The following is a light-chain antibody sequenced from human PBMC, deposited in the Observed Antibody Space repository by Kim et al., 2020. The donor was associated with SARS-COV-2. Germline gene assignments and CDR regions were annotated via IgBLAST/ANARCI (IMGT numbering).Light chain of an antibody. J-gene: IGLJ3*02. CDR1: SGHSSYI. V-gene: IGLV4-60*03. CDR2: LEGSGSY. CDR3: ETWDSNTRV. Sequence: QLVLTQSSSASASLGSSVKLPCTLSSGHSSYIIAWHQQQPGKAPRYLMKLEGSGSYNKGSGVPDRFSGSSSGADRYLTISNLQSEDEADYYCETWDSNTRVFGGGTQLTVL.